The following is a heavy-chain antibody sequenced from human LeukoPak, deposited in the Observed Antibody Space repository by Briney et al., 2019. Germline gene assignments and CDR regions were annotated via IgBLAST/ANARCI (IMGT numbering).Heavy chain of an antibody. CDR3: ARSAMVRGVINWFDP. CDR2: IYPGDSDT. Sequence: GESLKISCKGSGYSFTSYWIGWVRQMPGKGLEWMGIIYPGDSDTRYSPSFQGQVTISADKSIGTAYLQWSSLKASDTAMYYCARSAMVRGVINWFDPWGQGTLVTVSS. V-gene: IGHV5-51*01. D-gene: IGHD3-10*01. J-gene: IGHJ5*02. CDR1: GYSFTSYW.